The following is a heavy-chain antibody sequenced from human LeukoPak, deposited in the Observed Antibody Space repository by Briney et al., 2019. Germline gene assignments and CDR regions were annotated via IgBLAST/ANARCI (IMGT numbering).Heavy chain of an antibody. CDR1: GGTFSSYA. CDR3: ASRPEWEHWAFDI. CDR2: IIPIFGTA. D-gene: IGHD1-26*01. J-gene: IGHJ3*02. Sequence: SVKVSCKASGGTFSSYAISWVRQAPGQGLEWVGGIIPIFGTANYAQKFQGRVTITTDESTSTAYMELSSLRSEDTAVYYCASRPEWEHWAFDIWGQGTMVTVSS. V-gene: IGHV1-69*05.